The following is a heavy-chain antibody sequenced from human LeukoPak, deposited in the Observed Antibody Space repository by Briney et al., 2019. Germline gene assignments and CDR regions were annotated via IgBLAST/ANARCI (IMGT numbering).Heavy chain of an antibody. CDR1: GFTFSDAW. CDR3: TTGNWGPY. Sequence: GGSLRLSCAASGFTFSDAWMNWVRQAPGKGLEWVGRIKRKTDGGTTDYAAPVKGRFTISRYDSKNTLYLQMNSLKTEDTAVYYCTTGNWGPYWGQGTLVTVSS. D-gene: IGHD7-27*01. J-gene: IGHJ4*02. V-gene: IGHV3-15*07. CDR2: IKRKTDGGTT.